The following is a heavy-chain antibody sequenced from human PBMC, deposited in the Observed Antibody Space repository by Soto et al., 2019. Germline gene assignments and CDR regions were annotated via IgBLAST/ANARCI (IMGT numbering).Heavy chain of an antibody. CDR3: ARVYYDFWSGYSYYYMDV. J-gene: IGHJ6*03. CDR1: GFTCSRYW. D-gene: IGHD3-3*01. Sequence: GGSLRLSCAASGFTCSRYWMSWVRQAPGKGLEWVANIKQDGSEKYYVDSVKGRFTISRDNAKNSLYLQMNSLRAEDTAVYYCARVYYDFWSGYSYYYMDVWGKGTTVTVSS. CDR2: IKQDGSEK. V-gene: IGHV3-7*01.